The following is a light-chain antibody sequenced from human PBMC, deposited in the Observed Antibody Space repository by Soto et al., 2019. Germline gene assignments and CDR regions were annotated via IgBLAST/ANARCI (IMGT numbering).Light chain of an antibody. CDR3: QQYNKWPAIT. J-gene: IGKJ5*01. CDR1: QSVRSN. CDR2: GAS. Sequence: ETVMTQSPATLSVSPGERAILYCRASQSVRSNLAWYQQKPGQAPRLLIYGASTRATDIPARFSGSGSGTEFTLTISSLQSEDFVVYYCQQYNKWPAITFGQGTRLEIK. V-gene: IGKV3-15*01.